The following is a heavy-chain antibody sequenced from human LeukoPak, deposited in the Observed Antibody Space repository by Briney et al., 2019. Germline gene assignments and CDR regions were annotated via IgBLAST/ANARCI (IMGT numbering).Heavy chain of an antibody. CDR1: GGSFSGYY. CDR2: INHSGST. CDR3: ARGLSRWLQFGFDY. J-gene: IGHJ4*02. D-gene: IGHD5-24*01. Sequence: SETLSLTCAVYGGSFSGYYWSWIRQPPGKGLEWIGEINHSGSTNYNPSLKSRVTISIDTSKNQFSLKLSSVTAADTAVYYCARGLSRWLQFGFDYWGQGTLVTVSS. V-gene: IGHV4-34*01.